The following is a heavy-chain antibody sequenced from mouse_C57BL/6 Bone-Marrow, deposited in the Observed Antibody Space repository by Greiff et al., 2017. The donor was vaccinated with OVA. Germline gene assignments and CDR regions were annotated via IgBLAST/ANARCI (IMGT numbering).Heavy chain of an antibody. CDR3: ANYYGSSYWYFDV. J-gene: IGHJ1*03. V-gene: IGHV5-2*01. D-gene: IGHD1-1*01. CDR2: INSDGGST. CDR1: EYEFPSHD. Sequence: VQLKESGGGLVQPGESLKLSCESNEYEFPSHDMSWVRKTPEKRLELVAAINSDGGSTYYPDTMERRFIISRDNTKKTLYLQMSSLRSEDTALYYCANYYGSSYWYFDVWGTGTTVTVSS.